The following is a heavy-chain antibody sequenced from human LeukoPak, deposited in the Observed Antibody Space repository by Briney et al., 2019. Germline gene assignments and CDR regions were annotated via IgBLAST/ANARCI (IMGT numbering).Heavy chain of an antibody. Sequence: GESLKISCKASGHSFSSYWIGWVRQMPGKGLELMGIIYPGDSDTRYTPSFQGQVTISADKSITTAYLQWSSLQASDTAMYYCARSLSPAAVALDYWGQGALVTVSS. J-gene: IGHJ4*02. CDR3: ARSLSPAAVALDY. CDR2: IYPGDSDT. D-gene: IGHD2-2*01. V-gene: IGHV5-51*01. CDR1: GHSFSSYW.